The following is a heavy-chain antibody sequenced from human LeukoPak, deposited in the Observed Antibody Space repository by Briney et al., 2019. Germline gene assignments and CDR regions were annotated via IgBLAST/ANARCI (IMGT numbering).Heavy chain of an antibody. V-gene: IGHV3-48*03. CDR2: ISSSGSTM. Sequence: GGSLRLSCAASGFTFSNYEMNWVRQAPGKGLEWVSYISSSGSTMYYADSVKGRFTISRDNAKNSLYLLMNSLRAEDTAVYYCAREGGSRVVIYFDYWGQGTLVTVSS. CDR3: AREGGSRVVIYFDY. D-gene: IGHD1-26*01. J-gene: IGHJ4*02. CDR1: GFTFSNYE.